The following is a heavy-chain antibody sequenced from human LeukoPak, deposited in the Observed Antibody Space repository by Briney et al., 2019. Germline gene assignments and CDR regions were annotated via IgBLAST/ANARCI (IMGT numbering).Heavy chain of an antibody. CDR2: TRGSGSGMGSGN. J-gene: IGHJ4*02. V-gene: IGHV3-21*05. CDR1: GFAFSDFS. D-gene: IGHD7-27*01. CDR3: ARDDNWGFDY. Sequence: GGSLRLFCAASGFAFSDFSMNWVRQAPGKGLEWVANTRGSGSGMGSGNYYAVSVRGRFTISRDDAKNSLYLQVNSLRAEDTAFYYCARDDNWGFDYWGQGALVTVSS.